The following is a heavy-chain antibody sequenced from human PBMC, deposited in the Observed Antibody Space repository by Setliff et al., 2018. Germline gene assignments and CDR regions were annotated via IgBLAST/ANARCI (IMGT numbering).Heavy chain of an antibody. J-gene: IGHJ4*02. V-gene: IGHV1-18*01. CDR2: ISAYNGNT. CDR1: GYTFTSYG. CDR3: ARGGRGWFGELLLSFDY. D-gene: IGHD3-10*01. Sequence: ASVKVSCKASGYTFTSYGISWVRQAPGQGLEWVGWISAYNGNTNYAQKLQGRVTMTTDTSTSTAYMELRSLRSDDTAVYYCARGGRGWFGELLLSFDYWGQGTLVTVSS.